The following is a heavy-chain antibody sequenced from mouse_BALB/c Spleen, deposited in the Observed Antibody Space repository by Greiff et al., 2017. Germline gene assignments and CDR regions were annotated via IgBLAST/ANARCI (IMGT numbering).Heavy chain of an antibody. D-gene: IGHD1-1*01. CDR3: ARRGVVDAMDY. J-gene: IGHJ4*01. Sequence: QVHVKQSGAELVRPGSSVKISCKASGYAFSSYWMNWVKQRPGQGLEWIGQIYPGDGDTNYNGKFKGKATLTADKSSSTAYMQLSSLTSEDSAVYCCARRGVVDAMDYWGQGTSVTVSS. CDR1: GYAFSSYW. V-gene: IGHV1-80*01. CDR2: IYPGDGDT.